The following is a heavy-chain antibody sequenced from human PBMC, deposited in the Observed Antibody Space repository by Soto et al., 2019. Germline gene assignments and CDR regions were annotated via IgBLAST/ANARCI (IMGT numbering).Heavy chain of an antibody. Sequence: QVQLVESGGGVVQPGRSLRLSCAASGFTFSSYGMHWVRQAPGKGLEWVAVIWYDGSNKYYADSVKGRFTISRDNSKNTLYLQRNSLRAEAAVVYYCARDRRRDGYNFVYWGQGTLVTVSS. V-gene: IGHV3-33*01. D-gene: IGHD5-12*01. J-gene: IGHJ4*02. CDR2: IWYDGSNK. CDR1: GFTFSSYG. CDR3: ARDRRRDGYNFVY.